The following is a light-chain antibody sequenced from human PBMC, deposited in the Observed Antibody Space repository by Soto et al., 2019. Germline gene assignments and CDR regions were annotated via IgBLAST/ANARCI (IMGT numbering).Light chain of an antibody. J-gene: IGKJ5*01. CDR1: QSVGSSY. V-gene: IGKV3-20*01. Sequence: EIVLTQSPDTLSLSPGERAPVSCRASQSVGSSYLAWYRQKPGQPPRLLIYGASSRATGIPDRFSGSGSGTDFTLTISRLEPEDFAVFYCQHYDSLPITFGQGTRREI. CDR2: GAS. CDR3: QHYDSLPIT.